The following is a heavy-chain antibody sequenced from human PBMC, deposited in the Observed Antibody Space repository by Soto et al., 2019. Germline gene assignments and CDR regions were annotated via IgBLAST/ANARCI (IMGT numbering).Heavy chain of an antibody. CDR2: IYPGDSDT. CDR3: ARALGGVCSGGSCYTPSAFDP. CDR1: AYSFTSYW. V-gene: IGHV5-51*01. J-gene: IGHJ5*02. D-gene: IGHD2-15*01. Sequence: GEPLKICCKGSAYSFTSYWIGWVRQMPGKGLEWMGIIYPGDSDTRYSPSFQGQVTISVDKSISTAYLQWSSLKASDTAMYYCARALGGVCSGGSCYTPSAFDPWGQGTLLTVS.